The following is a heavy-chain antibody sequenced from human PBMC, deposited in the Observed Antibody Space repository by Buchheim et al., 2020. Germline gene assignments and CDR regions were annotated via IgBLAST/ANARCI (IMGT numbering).Heavy chain of an antibody. V-gene: IGHV3-48*03. Sequence: EVHLVESGGGLVQPGGSLRLSCAASGFTFKTYEMNWVRQAPGKGLEWVSYISTRATTKYYADSVKGRFSISRDNAKSILYLQMNGLRAEDTAVYYCARDPGSDILTGSDPGLDFWGLGTL. J-gene: IGHJ4*02. CDR2: ISTRATTK. D-gene: IGHD3-9*01. CDR1: GFTFKTYE. CDR3: ARDPGSDILTGSDPGLDF.